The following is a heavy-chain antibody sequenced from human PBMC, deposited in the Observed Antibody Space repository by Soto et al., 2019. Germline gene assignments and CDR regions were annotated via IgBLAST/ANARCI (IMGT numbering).Heavy chain of an antibody. CDR3: ARDPDGDYPDY. CDR2: VYSSGST. CDR1: GGSISSSSYY. Sequence: QLQLQESGPGLVKPSETLSLTCTVSGGSISSSSYYWGWIRQPPGKGLEWIGRVYSSGSTNYNPSLKSRVTMSVDTSKNQFSLKLTSVTAADTAVYYCARDPDGDYPDYWGQGTLVTVSS. J-gene: IGHJ4*02. D-gene: IGHD4-17*01. V-gene: IGHV4-39*07.